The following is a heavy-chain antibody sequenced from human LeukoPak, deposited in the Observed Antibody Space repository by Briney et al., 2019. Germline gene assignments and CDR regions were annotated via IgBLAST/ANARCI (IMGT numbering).Heavy chain of an antibody. J-gene: IGHJ6*03. Sequence: GGSLRLSCAASGFSVSSNYMSWVRQAPGKGLEWVSVIYSGGSTYYADSVKGRFTIFRDNYKNTLYLQMNKLRAEDKAVYYCERDGVKYNLHYYMDVWGKGTTVTVSS. CDR3: ERDGVKYNLHYYMDV. D-gene: IGHD1-14*01. CDR1: GFSVSSNY. CDR2: IYSGGST. V-gene: IGHV3-53*01.